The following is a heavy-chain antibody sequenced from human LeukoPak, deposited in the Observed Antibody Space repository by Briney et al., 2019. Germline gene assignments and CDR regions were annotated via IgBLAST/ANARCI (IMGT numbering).Heavy chain of an antibody. CDR1: GGSISSYY. D-gene: IGHD6-13*01. J-gene: IGHJ4*02. CDR2: IYYSGST. Sequence: SETLSLTCTVSGGSISSYYWSWIRQPPGKGLEWIGYIYYSGSTNYNPSLKSRVTISVDTSKNQFSLKLSSVTAADTAVYYCARVQAAVKLFDYWGQGTLVTVSS. CDR3: ARVQAAVKLFDY. V-gene: IGHV4-59*08.